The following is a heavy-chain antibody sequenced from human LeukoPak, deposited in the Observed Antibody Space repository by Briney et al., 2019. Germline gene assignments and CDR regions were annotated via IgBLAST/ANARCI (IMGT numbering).Heavy chain of an antibody. CDR3: VTDITMVRGGS. CDR2: ISYDGRKK. V-gene: IGHV3-30*04. CDR1: GFSFSINA. J-gene: IGHJ5*02. D-gene: IGHD3-10*01. Sequence: SGGSLRLSCAASGFSFSINAMHWVRQAPGKGLEWVADISYDGRKKNHADSVKGRFTISRDNSKNTLYLQMNSLRPEDTAVYYCVTDITMVRGGSWGQGTLVTVSS.